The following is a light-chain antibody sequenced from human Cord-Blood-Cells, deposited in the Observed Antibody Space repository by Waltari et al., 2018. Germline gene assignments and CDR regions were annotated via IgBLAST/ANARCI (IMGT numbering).Light chain of an antibody. CDR2: DVS. Sequence: QSALTQPASVSGSPGQSITISCTGTSSDVGGYNYVSWYQQPPGKSPQLMIYDVSNRPSGVSNRFSGSKSGNTASLTISGLQAEDEADYYCSSYTSSSTLVFGTGTKVTVL. CDR1: SSDVGGYNY. CDR3: SSYTSSSTLV. J-gene: IGLJ1*01. V-gene: IGLV2-14*01.